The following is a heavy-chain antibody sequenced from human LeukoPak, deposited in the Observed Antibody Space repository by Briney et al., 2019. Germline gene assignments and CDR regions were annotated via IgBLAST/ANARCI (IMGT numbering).Heavy chain of an antibody. D-gene: IGHD3-9*01. CDR1: GFTVSSNY. J-gene: IGHJ4*02. V-gene: IGHV3-66*01. Sequence: PPGGSLRLSCAASGFTVSSNYMSWFRQAPGKGLEWVSVIYSGGSTYYADSAKGRFTISRDNSKNTLYLQMNSLRAEDTAVYYCARGVYYDILTGYFYWGQGTLVTVSS. CDR2: IYSGGST. CDR3: ARGVYYDILTGYFY.